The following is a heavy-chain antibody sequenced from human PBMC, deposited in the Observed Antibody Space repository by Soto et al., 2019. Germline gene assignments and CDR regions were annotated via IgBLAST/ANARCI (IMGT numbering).Heavy chain of an antibody. CDR2: TSGSGGSA. CDR3: AKGGGLRNQLLYGYYFHGMDV. D-gene: IGHD3-10*01. V-gene: IGHV3-23*01. J-gene: IGHJ6*02. Sequence: EVQLLQSGGGLVHPGMSLRLSCVASGFSFSSYAMSWVRQAPGKGLEWVSSTSGSGGSAYYADSVKGRFTIARDNSKNTLHLELSSLRADETAVYYCAKGGGLRNQLLYGYYFHGMDVWGQGTTVTVSS. CDR1: GFSFSSYA.